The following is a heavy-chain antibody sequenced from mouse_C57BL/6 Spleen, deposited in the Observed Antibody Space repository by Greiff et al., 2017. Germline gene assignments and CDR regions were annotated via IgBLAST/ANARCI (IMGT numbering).Heavy chain of an antibody. D-gene: IGHD2-4*01. J-gene: IGHJ4*01. CDR1: GYAFSSSW. Sequence: VQLQQSGPELVKPGASVKISCKASGYAFSSSWMNWVKQRPGKGLEWIGRIYPGDGDTNYNGKFKGKATLTADKSSSTAYMQLSSLTSEDSAVYFCAIMMTTGYYYAMDYWGQGTSVTVSS. CDR3: AIMMTTGYYYAMDY. V-gene: IGHV1-82*01. CDR2: IYPGDGDT.